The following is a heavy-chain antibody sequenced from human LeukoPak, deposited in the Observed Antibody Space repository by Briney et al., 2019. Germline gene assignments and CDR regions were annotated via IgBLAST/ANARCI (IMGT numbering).Heavy chain of an antibody. CDR3: ARVGQLRHYYFDY. Sequence: GGSLRLSCAASGFTFSSYWMSWVRQAPGKGREWVANIKQDGSEKYYVGSVKGRFIISRDNAKNSLYLQMNSLRAEDTAVYYCARVGQLRHYYFDYWGQGTMVTDSS. D-gene: IGHD2-2*01. V-gene: IGHV3-7*03. CDR1: GFTFSSYW. CDR2: IKQDGSEK. J-gene: IGHJ4*02.